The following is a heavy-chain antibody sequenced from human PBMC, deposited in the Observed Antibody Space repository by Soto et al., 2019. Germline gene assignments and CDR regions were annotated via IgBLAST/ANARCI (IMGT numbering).Heavy chain of an antibody. Sequence: SETLSLTCAVYGESFSAYFWSWIRQPPGKGLEWIAKISQGGTTYYNPSLTGRVAISEDTSKNQFSLKLSSVTAADTAFYYCARAIGRYQLLGAFDLWGQGTMVTVSS. D-gene: IGHD2-2*01. V-gene: IGHV4-34*01. J-gene: IGHJ3*01. CDR3: ARAIGRYQLLGAFDL. CDR1: GESFSAYF. CDR2: ISQGGTT.